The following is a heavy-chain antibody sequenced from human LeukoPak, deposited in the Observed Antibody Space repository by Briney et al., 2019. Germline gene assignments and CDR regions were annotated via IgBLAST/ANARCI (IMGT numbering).Heavy chain of an antibody. D-gene: IGHD3-10*01. Sequence: GGSLRHSCTASGFHHGDYVMRWVRQAPGKGGTGVGFIRSIAYGGTPEYAASVQGRFTISRDDSKSIAHLQSSSQSPVYSGVYYCTSYGSGSYWEDYWGQGNLVPVST. CDR2: IRSIAYGGTP. CDR3: TSYGSGSYWEDY. CDR1: GFHHGDYV. V-gene: IGHV3-49*04. J-gene: IGHJ4*02.